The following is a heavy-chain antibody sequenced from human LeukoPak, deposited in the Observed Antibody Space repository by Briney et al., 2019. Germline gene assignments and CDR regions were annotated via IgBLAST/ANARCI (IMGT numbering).Heavy chain of an antibody. Sequence: GRSLRLSCAASGFTFSSYGMHWVRQAPGKGLEWVAVISYDGSNKYYADSVKGRFTISRDNSKNTLYLQMNSLRAEDTAVYYCAKGGDIWFGDVWGKGTTVTISS. CDR3: AKGGDIWFGDV. J-gene: IGHJ6*04. D-gene: IGHD3-10*01. V-gene: IGHV3-30*18. CDR2: ISYDGSNK. CDR1: GFTFSSYG.